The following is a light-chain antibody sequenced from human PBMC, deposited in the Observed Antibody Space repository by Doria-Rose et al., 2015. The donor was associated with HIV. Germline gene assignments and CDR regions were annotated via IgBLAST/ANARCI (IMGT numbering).Light chain of an antibody. CDR2: KAS. V-gene: IGKV1-5*03. J-gene: IGKJ2*01. Sequence: TQFPSTLSASVGDRFTITCRASQSISTWLAWYQQKPGKAPKLLIYKASSLESGVPSRFSGSGSGTEFTLTISSLQPDDFASYYCQHYQSYPYTFGQGTKLEIK. CDR3: QHYQSYPYT. CDR1: QSISTW.